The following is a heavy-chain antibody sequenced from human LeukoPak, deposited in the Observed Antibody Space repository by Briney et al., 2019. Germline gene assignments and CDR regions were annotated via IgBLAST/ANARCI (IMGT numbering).Heavy chain of an antibody. J-gene: IGHJ6*03. Sequence: GASVKVSCKVSGYTLTELSMHWVRQAPGKGLEWMGGFDPEDGETIYAQKFQGRVTMTEDTSTDTAYMELSSLRSEDTAVYYCAKEESGIAAAGTHYYYMDVWGKGTTVTISS. CDR1: GYTLTELS. V-gene: IGHV1-24*01. D-gene: IGHD6-13*01. CDR2: FDPEDGET. CDR3: AKEESGIAAAGTHYYYMDV.